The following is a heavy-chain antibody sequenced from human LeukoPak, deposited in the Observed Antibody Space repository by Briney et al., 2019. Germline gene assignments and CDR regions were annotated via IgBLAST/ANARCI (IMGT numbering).Heavy chain of an antibody. CDR2: INHSGST. Sequence: PSETLSLTCAVYGGSFSGYYWSWIRQPPGKGLEWIGEINHSGSTNYNPSLQSRVTISVDTSKNQFSLELSSATAADTAVYYCARERPPYYYGSGSYRAFDIWGQGTMVTVSS. J-gene: IGHJ3*02. CDR3: ARERPPYYYGSGSYRAFDI. V-gene: IGHV4-34*01. D-gene: IGHD3-10*01. CDR1: GGSFSGYY.